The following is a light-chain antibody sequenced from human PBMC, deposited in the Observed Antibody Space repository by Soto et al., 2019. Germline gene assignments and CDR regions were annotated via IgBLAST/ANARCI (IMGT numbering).Light chain of an antibody. CDR2: EAT. Sequence: QSALTQPASVSGSPGQSITISCTGTSSDIGSDNLVSWYQQHPGKAPKLMIYEATKRTSGVSNRCSGSKSGNTASLTISGLQAEDEADYYCCLYASSSTFIFGGGTKLT. V-gene: IGLV2-23*02. CDR1: SSDIGSDNL. J-gene: IGLJ2*01. CDR3: CLYASSSTFI.